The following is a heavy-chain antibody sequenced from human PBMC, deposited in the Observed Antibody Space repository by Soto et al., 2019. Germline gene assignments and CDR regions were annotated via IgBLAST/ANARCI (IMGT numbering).Heavy chain of an antibody. CDR2: IIPIFGTA. V-gene: IGHV1-69*13. Sequence: SVKVSCKASGGTFSSYAISWVRQAPGQGLEWMGGIIPIFGTANYAQRFQGRVTITADESTSTAYMELSSLRSEDTAVYYCARTPDRIAAADPFDYWGQGTLVTVSS. J-gene: IGHJ4*02. CDR3: ARTPDRIAAADPFDY. D-gene: IGHD6-13*01. CDR1: GGTFSSYA.